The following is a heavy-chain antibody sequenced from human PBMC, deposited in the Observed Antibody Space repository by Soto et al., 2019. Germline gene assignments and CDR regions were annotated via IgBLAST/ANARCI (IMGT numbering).Heavy chain of an antibody. CDR1: GFIFSHYG. D-gene: IGHD1-26*01. CDR2: ISYDGSTK. V-gene: IGHV3-30*18. Sequence: QEQLVDSGGGVVQPGTSLRLSCAASGFIFSHYGMHWVRQAPGRGLEWVALISYDGSTKYYADSVKGRFTISRDNPKNMLFLQVNSLRTDDTAVYYCAKRGHMEPTMASYYGLDVWGQGTTVTVSS. J-gene: IGHJ6*02. CDR3: AKRGHMEPTMASYYGLDV.